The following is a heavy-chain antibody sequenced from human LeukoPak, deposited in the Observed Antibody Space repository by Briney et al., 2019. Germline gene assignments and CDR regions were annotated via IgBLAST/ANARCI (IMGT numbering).Heavy chain of an antibody. J-gene: IGHJ6*03. CDR3: ARGDWYSSSWYSSNYYYYYMDV. CDR1: GDSVSSNSAA. Sequence: SQTLSLTCAISGDSVSSNSAAWNWLRQSPSRGLEWLGRTYYRSKWYNDYAVSVKSRITINPDTSKNHFSLQLTSVSPEDTAVYYCARGDWYSSSWYSSNYYYYYMDVWGKGTTVTVSS. CDR2: TYYRSKWYN. D-gene: IGHD6-13*01. V-gene: IGHV6-1*01.